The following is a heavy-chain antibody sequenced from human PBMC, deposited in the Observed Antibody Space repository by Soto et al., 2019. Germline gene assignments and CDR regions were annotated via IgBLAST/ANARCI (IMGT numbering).Heavy chain of an antibody. J-gene: IGHJ4*02. CDR1: GFSFSDDW. D-gene: IGHD2-2*01. CDR3: ARRLPAAGTFGN. V-gene: IGHV3-74*01. Sequence: GGSLRLSCVGSGFSFSDDWMHWVRQAPGKGLVWVPRISGDGTRTNYADLVNGRFTISRDNARNTLYLQMSSLRVEDTAVYYCARRLPAAGTFGNWGQGTLVTVSS. CDR2: ISGDGTRT.